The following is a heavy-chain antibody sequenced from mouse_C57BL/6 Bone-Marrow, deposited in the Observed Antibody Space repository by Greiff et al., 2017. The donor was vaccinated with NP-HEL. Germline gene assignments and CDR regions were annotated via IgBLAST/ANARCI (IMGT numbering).Heavy chain of an antibody. CDR1: GFSLTSYG. J-gene: IGHJ2*01. V-gene: IGHV2-2*01. CDR3: ARHGFFDY. CDR2: IWSGGST. Sequence: VMLVESGPGLVQPSQSLSITCTVSGFSLTSYGVHWVRQSPGKGLEWLGVIWSGGSTDYNAAFISRLSISKDNSKSQVFFKMNSLQADDTAIYYCARHGFFDYWGQGTTLTVSS.